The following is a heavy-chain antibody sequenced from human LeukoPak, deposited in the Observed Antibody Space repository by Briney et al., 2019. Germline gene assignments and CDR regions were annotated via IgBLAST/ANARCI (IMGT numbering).Heavy chain of an antibody. CDR2: IIPILGIA. V-gene: IGHV1-69*04. CDR3: ARGAVVVSMFDY. D-gene: IGHD3-22*01. Sequence: SVKVSCKASGGTFSSYAISWVRQAPGQGLEWMGRIIPILGIANYAQKFQGRVTITADKSTSTAYMELSSLRSEDTAVYYCARGAVVVSMFDYWGQGTLVTVSS. CDR1: GGTFSSYA. J-gene: IGHJ4*02.